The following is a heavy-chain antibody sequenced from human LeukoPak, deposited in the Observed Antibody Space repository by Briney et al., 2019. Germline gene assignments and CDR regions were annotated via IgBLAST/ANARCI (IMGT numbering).Heavy chain of an antibody. CDR3: ARDFYYDSGGSRVDTFDI. J-gene: IGHJ3*02. CDR2: IYYTGST. V-gene: IGHV4-31*03. D-gene: IGHD3-22*01. CDR1: GGSISSGDYY. Sequence: SETLSLTCTVSGGSISSGDYYWIRIRQHPGKGLEWIRYIYYTGSTYYNPSLRSRLTISVDTSKNHFSLKLSSVTAADTAVYYCARDFYYDSGGSRVDTFDIWGQGALVTVSS.